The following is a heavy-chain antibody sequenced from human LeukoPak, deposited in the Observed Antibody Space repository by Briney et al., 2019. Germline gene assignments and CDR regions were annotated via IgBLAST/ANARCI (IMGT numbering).Heavy chain of an antibody. Sequence: SETLSLTXTVSGGSISSYYWSWIRQPPGKGLEWIGYIYYGGSTNYNPSLKSRVTISVDTSKNQFSLKLSSVTAADTAVYYCARAAHPYGSGSYLFDYWGQGTLVTVSS. V-gene: IGHV4-59*01. CDR2: IYYGGST. CDR3: ARAAHPYGSGSYLFDY. CDR1: GGSISSYY. D-gene: IGHD3-10*01. J-gene: IGHJ4*02.